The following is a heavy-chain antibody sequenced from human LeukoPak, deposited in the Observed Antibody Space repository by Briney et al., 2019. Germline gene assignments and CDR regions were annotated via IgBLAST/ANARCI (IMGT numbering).Heavy chain of an antibody. D-gene: IGHD4-11*01. J-gene: IGHJ4*02. CDR3: GRDRSNYVSIDF. CDR1: GFTFSSYA. Sequence: GGSLRLSCTASGFTFSSYAMSWVRQVPGKGLVWVSRINTDGSSTTYADSVKGRFTISRDNAKNTLYLQMNSLRAEDTAVYYCGRDRSNYVSIDFWGQGSLVTVSS. CDR2: INTDGSST. V-gene: IGHV3-74*01.